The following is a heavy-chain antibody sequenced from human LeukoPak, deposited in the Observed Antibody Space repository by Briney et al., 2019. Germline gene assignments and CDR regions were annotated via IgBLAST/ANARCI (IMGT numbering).Heavy chain of an antibody. CDR3: ARLLWFGESLSFDP. Sequence: SETLSLTCTVSGGSISSYYWSWIRQPAGKGLEWIGRIYTSGSTNYNPSLKSRVTISVDTSKNQFSLKLSSVTAADTAVYYCARLLWFGESLSFDPWGQGTLVTVSS. J-gene: IGHJ5*02. D-gene: IGHD3-10*01. CDR1: GGSISSYY. V-gene: IGHV4-4*07. CDR2: IYTSGST.